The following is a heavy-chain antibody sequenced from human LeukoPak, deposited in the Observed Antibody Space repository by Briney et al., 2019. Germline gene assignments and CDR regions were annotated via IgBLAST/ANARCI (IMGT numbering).Heavy chain of an antibody. CDR3: ARHGRAYVPLLWFGEPTYDYFDY. V-gene: IGHV4-39*01. J-gene: IGHJ4*02. D-gene: IGHD3-10*01. CDR1: GGSISSSSYY. Sequence: SETLSLTCTVSGGSISSSSYYWGWIRQPPGKGLEWIGNIYYSGSTYYNPSLKSRVTISVDTPKNQFSLKLSSVTAADTAVYYCARHGRAYVPLLWFGEPTYDYFDYWGQGTLVTVSS. CDR2: IYYSGST.